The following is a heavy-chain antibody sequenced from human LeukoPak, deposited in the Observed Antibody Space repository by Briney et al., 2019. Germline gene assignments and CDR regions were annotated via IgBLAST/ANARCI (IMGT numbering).Heavy chain of an antibody. CDR2: IYYSGST. CDR1: GGSISSYY. Sequence: KSSETLSLTCTVSGGSISSYYWSWIRQPPGKGLEWLGYIYYSGSTNYNPSLKSRVTISVDTSKNQFSLKLSSVTAADTAVYYCARETRSSWSSNFDYWGQGTLVTVSS. V-gene: IGHV4-59*01. D-gene: IGHD6-13*01. J-gene: IGHJ4*02. CDR3: ARETRSSWSSNFDY.